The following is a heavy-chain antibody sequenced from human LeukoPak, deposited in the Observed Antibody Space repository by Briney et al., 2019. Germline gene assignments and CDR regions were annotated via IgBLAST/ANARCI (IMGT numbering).Heavy chain of an antibody. D-gene: IGHD2-2*01. V-gene: IGHV1-18*01. J-gene: IGHJ4*02. Sequence: ASVKVSCKASGYTFTSYGISWVRQAPGQGLEWMGWISAYNGNTNYAQKLQGRVTMTTDTSTSTAYMELSSLRSEDTAVYYCATDDIVVVPAGLVNWGQGTLVTVSS. CDR1: GYTFTSYG. CDR3: ATDDIVVVPAGLVN. CDR2: ISAYNGNT.